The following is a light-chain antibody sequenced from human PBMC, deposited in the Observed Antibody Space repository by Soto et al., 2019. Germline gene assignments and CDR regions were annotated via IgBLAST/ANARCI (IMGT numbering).Light chain of an antibody. CDR3: CSYAGSSTYVV. Sequence: QSALTQPASVSGSPGQSITISCTGTSSDVGSYNLVSWYQQHPGKAPKLMIYEVNKRPSGVSNRFSGSKSCNTASLTISGLQAEDEADYYCCSYAGSSTYVVFGGGTKLTVL. V-gene: IGLV2-23*02. J-gene: IGLJ2*01. CDR1: SSDVGSYNL. CDR2: EVN.